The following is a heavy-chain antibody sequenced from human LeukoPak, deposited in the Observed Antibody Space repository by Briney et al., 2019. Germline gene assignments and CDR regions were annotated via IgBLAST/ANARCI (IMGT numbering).Heavy chain of an antibody. D-gene: IGHD6-6*01. V-gene: IGHV1-58*01. CDR2: IVVGSGNT. CDR1: GFTFTSSA. Sequence: SVKVSSKASGFTFTSSAVQWVRQARGQRLEWIGWIVVGSGNTNYAQKFQERVTITRDMSTSTAYMELSSLRSEDTAVYYCAAVPIEYSSSSGSEPFDYWGQGTLVTVSS. J-gene: IGHJ4*02. CDR3: AAVPIEYSSSSGSEPFDY.